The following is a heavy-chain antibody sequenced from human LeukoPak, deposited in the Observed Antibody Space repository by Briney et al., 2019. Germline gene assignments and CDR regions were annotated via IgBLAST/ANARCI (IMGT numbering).Heavy chain of an antibody. J-gene: IGHJ4*02. Sequence: GGSLRLSCAASGFTFSSSAMHWVRQAPGKGLEWVALISIDGSNEYYAGSVKGRFTISRDNSKNMVYLQMDSLGVDDSAVYYCAKDRAWIQLWYFENWGQGTRVTVSS. CDR1: GFTFSSSA. V-gene: IGHV3-30-3*01. D-gene: IGHD5-18*01. CDR2: ISIDGSNE. CDR3: AKDRAWIQLWYFEN.